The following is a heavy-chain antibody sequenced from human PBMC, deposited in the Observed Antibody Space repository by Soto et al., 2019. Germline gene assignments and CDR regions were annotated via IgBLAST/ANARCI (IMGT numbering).Heavy chain of an antibody. D-gene: IGHD3-10*01. V-gene: IGHV4-59*08. Sequence: QVQVQQSGPGLVKPSETLSLTCTVSSGPSKSHNWGWIRQPPGRGLEWIGYVYDTWSTSYNPSLNSRVNVAAATSTHRISLTLTFVTAADTAVYYCVRQGIGFLHGLVDVWGQGTTVLVSS. CDR2: VYDTWST. CDR1: SGPSKSHN. J-gene: IGHJ6*01. CDR3: VRQGIGFLHGLVDV.